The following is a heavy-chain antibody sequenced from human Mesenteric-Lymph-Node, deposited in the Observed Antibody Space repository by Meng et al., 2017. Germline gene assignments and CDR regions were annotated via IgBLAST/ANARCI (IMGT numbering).Heavy chain of an antibody. J-gene: IGHJ6*02. CDR3: ASRSLTVVTPSLGYYGMDV. D-gene: IGHD4-23*01. CDR2: IIPIFGTA. Sequence: SVKVSCKASGGTFSSYGISWVRQAPGQGLEWMGGIIPIFGTANYAQKFQGRVTITADKSTSTAYMELSSLRSEDTAVYYCASRSLTVVTPSLGYYGMDVWGQGTTVTVSS. V-gene: IGHV1-69*06. CDR1: GGTFSSYG.